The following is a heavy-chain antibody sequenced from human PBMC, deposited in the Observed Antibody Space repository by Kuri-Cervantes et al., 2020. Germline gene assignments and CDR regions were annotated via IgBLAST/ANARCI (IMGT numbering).Heavy chain of an antibody. CDR2: FCTTGST. CDR3: ARLLLPAVKGAFDM. V-gene: IGHV4-4*07. J-gene: IGHJ3*02. Sequence: SETLSLTCTVSGASISSYCWSWIRQSAGKGLECIGRFCTTGSTNYNPSVKSRVSMSADTSNNQFSLRLTSVTASDTAIYYCARLLLPAVKGAFDMWGQGTLVTVSS. D-gene: IGHD3-22*01. CDR1: GASISSYC.